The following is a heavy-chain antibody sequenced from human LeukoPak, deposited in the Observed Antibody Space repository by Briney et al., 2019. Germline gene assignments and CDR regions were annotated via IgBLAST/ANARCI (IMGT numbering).Heavy chain of an antibody. J-gene: IGHJ3*02. CDR3: ARDYTMTHAFDI. Sequence: WETLSLTCTVSGGSISSYYWSWIRQPPGKGLEWIGYIYYTRSTNYNPSLKSRVTISVDTSKNQVSLKLSSVTAADTAVYYCARDYTMTHAFDIWGQGTMVTVSS. CDR1: GGSISSYY. CDR2: IYYTRST. D-gene: IGHD3-22*01. V-gene: IGHV4-59*01.